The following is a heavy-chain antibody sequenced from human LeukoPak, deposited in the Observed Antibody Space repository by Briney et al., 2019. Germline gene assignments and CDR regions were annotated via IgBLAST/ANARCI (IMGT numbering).Heavy chain of an antibody. CDR1: GYTFTSYG. CDR3: ARSRIGGRVVVTAPDSFDF. J-gene: IGHJ3*01. V-gene: IGHV1-18*01. D-gene: IGHD2-15*01. CDR2: ISTYNGDT. Sequence: EASVKVSCKASGYTFTSYGISWVRQAPGQGLEWMGWISTYNGDTNYAQKLQGRVTMTTDTSTSTAYMELRSLRSDDTAVYYCARSRIGGRVVVTAPDSFDFWGQGTMVTVSS.